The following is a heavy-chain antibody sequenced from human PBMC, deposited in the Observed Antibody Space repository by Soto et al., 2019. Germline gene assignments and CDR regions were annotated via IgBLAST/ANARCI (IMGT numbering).Heavy chain of an antibody. D-gene: IGHD3-9*01. Sequence: QVQLQESGPGLVKPSQTLSLTCTVSGGSISSGGYYWSWIRQHPGKGLEWIGYIYYSGSTYYNPSLKSRVAISVDPSEPPFSLKLSSLTAADTAVYYCARDLLRYFDSGGAGDSYYYGMDVWGQGTTVTVSS. J-gene: IGHJ6*02. CDR3: ARDLLRYFDSGGAGDSYYYGMDV. V-gene: IGHV4-31*03. CDR2: IYYSGST. CDR1: GGSISSGGYY.